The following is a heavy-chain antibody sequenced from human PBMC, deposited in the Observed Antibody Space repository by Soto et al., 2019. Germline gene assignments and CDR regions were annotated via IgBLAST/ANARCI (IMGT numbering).Heavy chain of an antibody. V-gene: IGHV1-69*13. CDR1: GGTFSSYA. J-gene: IGHJ4*02. Sequence: SVKVSCKASGGTFSSYAISLVRQAPGQGLEWMGGIIPIFGTANYAQKFQGRVTITADESTSTAYMGLSSLRSEDTAVYYCARGFRIVGATTVNYFDYWGQGTLVTVSS. CDR3: ARGFRIVGATTVNYFDY. D-gene: IGHD1-26*01. CDR2: IIPIFGTA.